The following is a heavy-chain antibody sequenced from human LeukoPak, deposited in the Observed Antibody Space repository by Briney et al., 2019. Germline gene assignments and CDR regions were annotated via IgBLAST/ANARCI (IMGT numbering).Heavy chain of an antibody. V-gene: IGHV4-4*02. Sequence: TSETLSLTCAVSGGSISSSNWWSWARQPPGKGLEWIGEIYHSGSTNYNPSLKSRVTISVDKSKNQFSLKLSSVTAADTAVYYCARVPRLYNWFDPWGQGTLVTVSS. CDR1: GGSISSSNW. D-gene: IGHD2-15*01. J-gene: IGHJ5*02. CDR3: ARVPRLYNWFDP. CDR2: IYHSGST.